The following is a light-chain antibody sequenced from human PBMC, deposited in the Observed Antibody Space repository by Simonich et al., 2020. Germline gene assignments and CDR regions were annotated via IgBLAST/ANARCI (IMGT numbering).Light chain of an antibody. J-gene: IGLJ2*01. CDR3: QSADSSGTYVV. CDR2: KDS. Sequence: SYELTQPPSVSVSPGQTARITCSGDALPKQYAYWFQQKPGQAPVLVIYKDSERPSGILVRFSGASSGTTVMLTISGVQAEDEADYYCQSADSSGTYVVFGGGTKLTVL. CDR1: ALPKQY. V-gene: IGLV3-25*03.